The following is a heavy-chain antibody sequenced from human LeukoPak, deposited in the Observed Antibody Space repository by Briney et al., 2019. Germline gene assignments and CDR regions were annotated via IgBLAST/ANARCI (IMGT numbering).Heavy chain of an antibody. Sequence: GGSLRLSCAASGFTFSNAWMSWVRQAPGKGLEWVGRIKSKTDGGTTDYAAPVKGRFTISRDDSKNTLYLQMNSLKTEDTAVYYCTTDPPLSGSYFHWGQGTLVTVSS. D-gene: IGHD1-26*01. CDR1: GFTFSNAW. CDR2: IKSKTDGGTT. V-gene: IGHV3-15*01. CDR3: TTDPPLSGSYFH. J-gene: IGHJ4*02.